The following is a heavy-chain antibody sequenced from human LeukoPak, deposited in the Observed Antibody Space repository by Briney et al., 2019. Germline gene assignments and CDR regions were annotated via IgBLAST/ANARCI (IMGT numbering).Heavy chain of an antibody. J-gene: IGHJ4*02. Sequence: GGSLRLSCAASGFTFSSYAMSWVRQAPGKGLEWVSAISGSGGSTYYADSVKGRFTISRDNSKNTLYPQMNSLRAEDTAVYYCAKGRDGYNFGFDYWGQGTLVTVSS. CDR3: AKGRDGYNFGFDY. V-gene: IGHV3-23*01. CDR1: GFTFSSYA. D-gene: IGHD5-24*01. CDR2: ISGSGGST.